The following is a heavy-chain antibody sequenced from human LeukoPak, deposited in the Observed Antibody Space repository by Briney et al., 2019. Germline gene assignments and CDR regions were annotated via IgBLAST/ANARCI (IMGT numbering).Heavy chain of an antibody. J-gene: IGHJ4*02. V-gene: IGHV3-7*03. Sequence: GRPLGLSCAASGFTFSSYWMSWVRQAPGKGREWGPNIKQDGSEKYYVDSVKGRFTISRDNAKNSLYLQMNSLRAEDTAVYYCAKGVGIVGATYFDYWGQGTLVTVSS. CDR3: AKGVGIVGATYFDY. CDR1: GFTFSSYW. D-gene: IGHD1-26*01. CDR2: IKQDGSEK.